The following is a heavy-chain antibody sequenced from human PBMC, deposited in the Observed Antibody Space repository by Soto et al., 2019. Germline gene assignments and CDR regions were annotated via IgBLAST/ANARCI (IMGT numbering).Heavy chain of an antibody. Sequence: QGQLVQSGGEVKKSGASVKVSCKASGYTFSRYGISWVRQAPGQGLEWMGRISGYNGDTNYAQKFQGSVTMTRDTATTTAYMELRSLTSDDTAVYYCAKNGQPPYYYYGLDVWGQGTTVTVSS. CDR1: GYTFSRYG. D-gene: IGHD2-8*01. J-gene: IGHJ6*02. CDR3: AKNGQPPYYYYGLDV. V-gene: IGHV1-18*01. CDR2: ISGYNGDT.